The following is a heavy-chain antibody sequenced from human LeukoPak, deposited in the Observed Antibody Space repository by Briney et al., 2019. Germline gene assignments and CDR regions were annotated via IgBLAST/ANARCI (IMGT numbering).Heavy chain of an antibody. Sequence: SETLSLTCTVSGGSISSHYWSWIRQPPGKGLEWIGYIYYSGSTNYNPSLKSRVTISVDTSKNQFSLKLSSVTAADTAVYYCAKVYQPPLVAYWGQGTLATVSS. V-gene: IGHV4-59*11. CDR3: AKVYQPPLVAY. D-gene: IGHD2-2*01. J-gene: IGHJ4*02. CDR2: IYYSGST. CDR1: GGSISSHY.